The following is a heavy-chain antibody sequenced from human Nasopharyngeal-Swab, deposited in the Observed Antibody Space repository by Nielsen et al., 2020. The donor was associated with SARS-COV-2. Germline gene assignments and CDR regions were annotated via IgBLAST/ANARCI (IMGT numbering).Heavy chain of an antibody. V-gene: IGHV3-23*01. J-gene: IGHJ6*03. Sequence: WIRQPPGKGLEWVSAISGSGGSTYYADSVKGRFTISRDNSKNTLYLQMNSLRAEDTAVYYCAKDLKPMYYDFWSGYYTDYYYYMDVWGEGTTVTVSS. CDR3: AKDLKPMYYDFWSGYYTDYYYYMDV. D-gene: IGHD3-3*01. CDR2: ISGSGGST.